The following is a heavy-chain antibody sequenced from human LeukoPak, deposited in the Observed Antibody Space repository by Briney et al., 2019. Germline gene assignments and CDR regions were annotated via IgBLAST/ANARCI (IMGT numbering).Heavy chain of an antibody. Sequence: GGSLRLSCAASGFSFDDYGMSWVRQAPGKGLEWVSGINWNGGSTGYADSVKGRFTISRDNAKNPLYLQMNSLRAEDTAVYYCARRALTYYYDSSGYYGAGAFDIWGQGTTVTVSS. J-gene: IGHJ3*02. CDR3: ARRALTYYYDSSGYYGAGAFDI. CDR1: GFSFDDYG. D-gene: IGHD3-22*01. V-gene: IGHV3-20*04. CDR2: INWNGGST.